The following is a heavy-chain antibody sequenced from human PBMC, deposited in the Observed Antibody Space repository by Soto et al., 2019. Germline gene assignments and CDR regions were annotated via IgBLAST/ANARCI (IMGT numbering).Heavy chain of an antibody. CDR1: GFTFSSYG. Sequence: QVQLVESGGGVVQPGRSLRLSCAASGFTFSSYGMHWVRQAPGKGLEWVAVISYDGSNKYYADSVKGRFTISRDNSKKTLYLQMNSLRAEDTAVYYCAKAYSSGWLSNWFDPWGQGTLVTVSS. V-gene: IGHV3-30*18. D-gene: IGHD6-19*01. CDR2: ISYDGSNK. CDR3: AKAYSSGWLSNWFDP. J-gene: IGHJ5*02.